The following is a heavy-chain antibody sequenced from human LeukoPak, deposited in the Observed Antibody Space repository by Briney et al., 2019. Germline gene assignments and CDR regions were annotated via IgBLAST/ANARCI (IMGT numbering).Heavy chain of an antibody. CDR2: ISVSGNT. CDR1: GFTVRSNY. V-gene: IGHV3-53*01. D-gene: IGHD2-21*01. Sequence: GGSLRLSCAASGFTVRSNYMSWVRQAPGKGLEWVSAISVSGNTYHADSVKGRFTISRDSSKNTLYLQMNRLRAEDAAVYYCAKAPVTTCSGAYCYPFDYWGQGTLVTVSS. CDR3: AKAPVTTCSGAYCYPFDY. J-gene: IGHJ4*02.